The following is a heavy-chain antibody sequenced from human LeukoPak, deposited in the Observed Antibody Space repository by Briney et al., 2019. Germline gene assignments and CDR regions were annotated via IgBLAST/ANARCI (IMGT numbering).Heavy chain of an antibody. V-gene: IGHV3-30*04. Sequence: GGSLRLSCAASGFTSSSYAMHWVRQAPGKGLEWVAVISYDGSNKYYADSVKGRFTISRDNSKNTLYLQMNSLRAEDTAVYYCARGYSSSHDAFDIWGQGTMVTVSS. D-gene: IGHD6-13*01. J-gene: IGHJ3*02. CDR3: ARGYSSSHDAFDI. CDR2: ISYDGSNK. CDR1: GFTSSSYA.